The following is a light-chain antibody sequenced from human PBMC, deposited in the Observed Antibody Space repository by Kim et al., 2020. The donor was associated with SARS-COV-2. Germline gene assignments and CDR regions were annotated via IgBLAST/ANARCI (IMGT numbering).Light chain of an antibody. V-gene: IGKV4-1*01. CDR2: WAS. J-gene: IGKJ5*01. Sequence: ATINCKSSQTVLYTSNNNNYLAWFQKKPGQPPKLLIYWASTRESGVPDRFRGTGSGTDFTLTISSVQAEDVAVYYCQQYYTTPITFGQGTRLEIK. CDR3: QQYYTTPIT. CDR1: QTVLYTSNNNNY.